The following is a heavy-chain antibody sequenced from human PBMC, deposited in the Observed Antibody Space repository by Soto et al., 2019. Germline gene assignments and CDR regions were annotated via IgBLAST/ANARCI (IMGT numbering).Heavy chain of an antibody. V-gene: IGHV3-30*03. CDR1: GFTFTSYG. J-gene: IGHJ4*02. CDR3: VSDRGYGHASVPYS. Sequence: QAHLVESGGGVVQPGRSLRLSCAASGFTFTSYGMHWVRQAPGTRLEWVAVISYDGGLQHYADSVKGRFTIPRDNSKNMGVLQMNSLRAEDTGVEFWVSDRGYGHASVPYSWGQGTLVRLSS. CDR2: ISYDGGLQ. D-gene: IGHD5-18*01.